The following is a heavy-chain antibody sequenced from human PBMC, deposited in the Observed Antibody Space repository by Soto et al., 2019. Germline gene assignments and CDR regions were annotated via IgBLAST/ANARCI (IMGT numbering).Heavy chain of an antibody. CDR3: ARGGTGDYYYYYYMDV. J-gene: IGHJ6*03. CDR2: INHSGST. CDR1: GGSFSGYY. V-gene: IGHV4-34*01. D-gene: IGHD7-27*01. Sequence: SETLSLTCAVYGGSFSGYYWSWIRQPPGKGLEWIGEINHSGSTNYNPFLKSRVTISVDTSKNQFSLKLSSVTAADTAVYYCARGGTGDYYYYYYMDVWGKGTTVTVSS.